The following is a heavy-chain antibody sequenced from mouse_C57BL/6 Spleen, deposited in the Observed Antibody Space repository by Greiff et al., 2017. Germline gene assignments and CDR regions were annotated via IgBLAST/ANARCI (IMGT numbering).Heavy chain of an antibody. V-gene: IGHV1-77*01. CDR1: GYTFTDYY. CDR2: IGPGSGST. D-gene: IGHD1-1*01. Sequence: VQLQQSGAELVKPGASVKISCKASGYTFTDYYINWVKQRPGQGLEWIGKIGPGSGSTYYNEKFKGKATLTADKSSSTAYMQLSSLTSEDSAVYFCAREGRNYYGSSYGFDYWGQGTTLTVSS. J-gene: IGHJ2*01. CDR3: AREGRNYYGSSYGFDY.